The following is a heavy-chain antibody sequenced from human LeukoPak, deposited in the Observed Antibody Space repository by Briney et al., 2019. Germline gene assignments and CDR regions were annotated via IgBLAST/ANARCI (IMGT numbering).Heavy chain of an antibody. CDR3: ARSSELRRIDY. CDR1: GYTFTSYD. CDR2: MNHNSGNT. J-gene: IGHJ4*02. D-gene: IGHD1-7*01. Sequence: ASVKVSCEASGYTFTSYDINWVRQASGQGREWMRWMNHNSGNTGYAQEFKGRVTITRNTYISTAYMELSHLRFEDTAVYFCARSSELRRIDYGGQGTLVTVSS. V-gene: IGHV1-8*01.